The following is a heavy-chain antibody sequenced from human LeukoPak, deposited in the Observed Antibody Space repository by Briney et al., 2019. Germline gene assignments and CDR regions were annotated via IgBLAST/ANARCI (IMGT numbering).Heavy chain of an antibody. J-gene: IGHJ5*02. CDR1: VGTFSSYA. V-gene: IGHV1-69*13. CDR3: ARFILTGYYKVGWFDP. Sequence: ASVKSSCKAYVGTFSSYAISWVRQAPGQGLVCMGGIFPIFGTANYAQKFQGRVTLTADESTSTAYMELSSLRSEDTAVYYCARFILTGYYKVGWFDPWGQGTLVTVSS. D-gene: IGHD3-9*01. CDR2: IFPIFGTA.